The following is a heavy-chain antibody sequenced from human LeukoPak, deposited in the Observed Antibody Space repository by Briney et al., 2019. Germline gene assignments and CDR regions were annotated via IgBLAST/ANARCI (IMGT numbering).Heavy chain of an antibody. CDR2: IYYSGST. CDR1: GGSISSYY. J-gene: IGHJ4*02. CDR3: ARLPDPYYFDY. Sequence: KPSETLSLTCTVSGGSISSYYWSWIRQPPGKGLEWIGYIYYSGSTNYNPSLKSRVTISVDTSKNQFSLKLSSVTAADTAVYYCARLPDPYYFDYWGQGTLVTVSS. V-gene: IGHV4-59*08.